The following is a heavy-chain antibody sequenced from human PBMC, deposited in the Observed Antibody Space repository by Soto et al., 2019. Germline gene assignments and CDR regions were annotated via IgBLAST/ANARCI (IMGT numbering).Heavy chain of an antibody. CDR2: FDPEDGET. J-gene: IGHJ4*02. CDR1: GYTLTELS. Sequence: QVQLVQSGAEVKKPGASVKVSCKVSGYTLTELSMHWVRQAPGKGLEWMGGFDPEDGETIYAQKFQGRVTMSEDTSTDTAYMELSSLRSEDTAVYYCATAVTYYYGSGSSLFDYWGQGTLVTVSS. V-gene: IGHV1-24*01. CDR3: ATAVTYYYGSGSSLFDY. D-gene: IGHD3-10*01.